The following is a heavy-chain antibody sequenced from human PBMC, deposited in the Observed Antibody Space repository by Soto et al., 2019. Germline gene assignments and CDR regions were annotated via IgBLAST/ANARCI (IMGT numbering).Heavy chain of an antibody. CDR1: GGSISSGGYY. Sequence: SETLSLTCTVSGGSISSGGYYWSWIRQHPGKGLEWIGYIYYSGSTYYNPSLKSRVTISVDTSKNQFSLKLSSVTAADTAVYYCARGRSGNYYYYMDVWGKGTSVTVSS. V-gene: IGHV4-31*03. D-gene: IGHD3-16*02. CDR3: ARGRSGNYYYYMDV. J-gene: IGHJ6*03. CDR2: IYYSGST.